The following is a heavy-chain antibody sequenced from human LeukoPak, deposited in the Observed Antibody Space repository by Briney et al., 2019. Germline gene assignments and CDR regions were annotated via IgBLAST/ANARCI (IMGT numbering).Heavy chain of an antibody. CDR3: ASAYYYDTMSFDY. V-gene: IGHV4-61*02. D-gene: IGHD3-22*01. J-gene: IGHJ4*02. CDR2: IYTSGST. CDR1: GGSISSSSYY. Sequence: SETLSLTCTVSGGSISSSSYYWSWIRQPAGKGLEWIGRIYTSGSTNYNPSLKSRVTISIDTSKNQFSLKLSSVTAADTAVYYCASAYYYDTMSFDYWGQGTLVTVSS.